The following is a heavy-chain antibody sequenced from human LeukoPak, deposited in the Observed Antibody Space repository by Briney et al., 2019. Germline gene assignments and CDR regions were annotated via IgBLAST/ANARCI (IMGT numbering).Heavy chain of an antibody. CDR3: ARSYCSGGSCYDLFDP. V-gene: IGHV4-34*01. CDR2: INHSGSI. D-gene: IGHD2-15*01. CDR1: GGSFSGYY. J-gene: IGHJ5*02. Sequence: SETLSLTCAVYGGSFSGYYWSWIRQPPGKGLEWIGEINHSGSINYNPSLKSRVTISVDTSKNQFSLKLSSVTAADTAVYYCARSYCSGGSCYDLFDPWGQGTLVTVSS.